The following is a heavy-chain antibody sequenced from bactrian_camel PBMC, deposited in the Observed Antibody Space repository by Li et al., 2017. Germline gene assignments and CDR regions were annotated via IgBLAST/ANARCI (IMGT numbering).Heavy chain of an antibody. D-gene: IGHD5*01. CDR1: GLALRFSMYS. CDR3: AADLLCAGWVARDYTY. Sequence: HVQLVESGGGSVQPGGSLRLSCAASGLALRFSMYSLSWYRQAPGKEREFVSKISANGATTYADAVKGRFTVSRDSAKKMIYLQMNSLKPEDTGMYYCAADLLCAGWVARDYTYWGQGTQVTVS. J-gene: IGHJ4*01. CDR2: ISANGAT. V-gene: IGHV3S53*01.